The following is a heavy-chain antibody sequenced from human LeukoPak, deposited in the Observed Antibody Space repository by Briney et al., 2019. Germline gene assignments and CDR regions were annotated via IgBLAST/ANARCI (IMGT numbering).Heavy chain of an antibody. J-gene: IGHJ4*02. V-gene: IGHV3-30*02. D-gene: IGHD5-18*01. Sequence: PGGSLRLSCAASGFTFSSYGMHWVRQAPGKGLEWVAFIRYDGSNKYYADSVKGRFTISRDNAKNSLYLQMNSLRAEDTAVYYCARDRYSYGPFGYWGQGTLVTVSS. CDR1: GFTFSSYG. CDR3: ARDRYSYGPFGY. CDR2: IRYDGSNK.